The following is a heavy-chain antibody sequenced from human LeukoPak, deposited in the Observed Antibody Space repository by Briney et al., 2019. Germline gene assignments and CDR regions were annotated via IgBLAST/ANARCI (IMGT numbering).Heavy chain of an antibody. Sequence: PSETLSLTCAVSGGSISSGGYSWSWIRQPPGKGLEWIGYIYHSGSTYYNPSLKSRVTISVDRSKNQFSLKLSSVTAADTAVYYCARGREDGYKHWYFDLWGRGTLVTVSS. D-gene: IGHD5-24*01. V-gene: IGHV4-30-2*01. J-gene: IGHJ2*01. CDR3: ARGREDGYKHWYFDL. CDR2: IYHSGST. CDR1: GGSISSGGYS.